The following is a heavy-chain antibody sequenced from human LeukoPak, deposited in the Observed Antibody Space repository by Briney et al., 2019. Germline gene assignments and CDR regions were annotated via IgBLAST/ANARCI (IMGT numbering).Heavy chain of an antibody. CDR2: IYYSGRT. D-gene: IGHD3-22*01. CDR3: TRLLDNDSSGDPDTFDM. J-gene: IGHJ3*02. V-gene: IGHV4-59*08. CDR1: GDSITSHY. Sequence: SETLSLTCTVSGDSITSHYWGWLRQAPGKGLEWIGFIYYSGRTKYNPSLQSRVTISLDTSEKKFSLKVTSVTAADTAVYYCTRLLDNDSSGDPDTFDMWGQGTVVTVSS.